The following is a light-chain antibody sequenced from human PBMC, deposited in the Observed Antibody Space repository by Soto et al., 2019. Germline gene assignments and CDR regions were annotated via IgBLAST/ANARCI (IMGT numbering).Light chain of an antibody. CDR1: HDIDNY. CDR3: QQYENFPYT. J-gene: IGKJ2*01. CDR2: DAF. Sequence: IPMTQSPSSLSAPVGDRVTMTCQASHDIDNYLNWYQQRPGKAPKLLIYDAFSVETGVSSRFSGNKSGTVFIFTISSLQPDDIATYYCQQYENFPYTFGQGTKLEI. V-gene: IGKV1-33*01.